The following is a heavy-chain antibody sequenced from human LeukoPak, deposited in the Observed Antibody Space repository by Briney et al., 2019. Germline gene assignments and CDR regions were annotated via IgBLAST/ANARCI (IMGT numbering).Heavy chain of an antibody. J-gene: IGHJ4*02. D-gene: IGHD3-10*01. CDR3: ARECLNYCNFDY. V-gene: IGHV3-30-3*01. CDR1: GFTFSSYA. CDR2: ISYDGSNK. Sequence: PGGSLRLSCAASGFTFSSYAMHWVRQAPGKGLEWVAVISYDGSNKYYADSVKGRFTISRDNSKNTLYLQMNSLRAEDTAVYYCARECLNYCNFDYWGQGTLVTVSS.